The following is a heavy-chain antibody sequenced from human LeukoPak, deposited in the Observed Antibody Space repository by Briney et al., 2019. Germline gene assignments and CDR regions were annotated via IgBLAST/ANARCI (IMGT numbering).Heavy chain of an antibody. J-gene: IGHJ6*03. CDR3: ARDPYNGNYGDSYYYFMDA. CDR1: GFTFSNYN. D-gene: IGHD1-26*01. V-gene: IGHV3-21*01. CDR2: ITSSSMYI. Sequence: GGSLRLSCAASGFTFSNYNMTWVRQTPGKGLEWVSSITSSSMYIYYADSVKGRFTISRDNAKNSLSLQMNSLRAEDTAVYYCARDPYNGNYGDSYYYFMDAWGKGTTVTISS.